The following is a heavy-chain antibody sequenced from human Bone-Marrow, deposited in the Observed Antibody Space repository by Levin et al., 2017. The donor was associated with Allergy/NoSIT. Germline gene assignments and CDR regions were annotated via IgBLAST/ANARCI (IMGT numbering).Heavy chain of an antibody. CDR3: ATATIYAALDI. CDR1: GHTLTELS. J-gene: IGHJ3*02. D-gene: IGHD2-8*01. Sequence: ASVKVSCKLSGHTLTELSMHWVRQAPGKGLEWMGGYDLELGETTYAQKFQGRVTMTEDTSSDTAYMELSSLRSEDTAVYYCATATIYAALDIWGRGTRVTVSS. CDR2: YDLELGET. V-gene: IGHV1-24*01.